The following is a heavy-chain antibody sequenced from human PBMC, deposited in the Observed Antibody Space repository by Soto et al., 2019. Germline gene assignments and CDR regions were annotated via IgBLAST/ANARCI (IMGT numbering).Heavy chain of an antibody. D-gene: IGHD4-17*01. CDR2: ISNDGSDT. V-gene: IGHV3-74*01. J-gene: IGHJ4*02. Sequence: EVQLVESGGGLVQPGGSLRLSCAASGFIFNSFWMHWVRQAPGKGLVWVASISNDGSDTTSADSVQGRFTISRDNAKNTVYMQMHRLRAEDTAIYNCVRGTARVRSTVFDYWGQGTLGTVSS. CDR3: VRGTARVRSTVFDY. CDR1: GFIFNSFW.